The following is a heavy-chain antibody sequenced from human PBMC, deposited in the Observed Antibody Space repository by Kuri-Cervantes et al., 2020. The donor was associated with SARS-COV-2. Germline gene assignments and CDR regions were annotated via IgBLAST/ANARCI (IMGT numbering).Heavy chain of an antibody. V-gene: IGHV1-2*02. J-gene: IGHJ4*02. D-gene: IGHD4-17*01. CDR2: INPNTGDT. CDR3: AGIRAVYGDPVVHFDF. Sequence: ASVKVSCKASENTFRGYYIHWVRQAPGQGREWMGWINPNTGDTKYAQKFQGRVTMTRDMSISTGYMELTSLISPDTAVYYCAGIRAVYGDPVVHFDFWGQGTLVTVSS. CDR1: ENTFRGYY.